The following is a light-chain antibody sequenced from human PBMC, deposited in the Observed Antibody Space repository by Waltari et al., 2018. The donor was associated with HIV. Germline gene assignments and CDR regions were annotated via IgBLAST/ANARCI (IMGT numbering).Light chain of an antibody. CDR3: QQSYTTPRT. V-gene: IGKV1-39*01. CDR1: QDIGSY. Sequence: DIQMTQSPSSLSASVGDRITIRCRASQDIGSYLNWYRHRPGTAPQLLIYVASNLQTGVPSRFRASGSGTEFSLSIDGLQRDDFATYFCQQSYTTPRTFGLGTEVE. J-gene: IGKJ1*01. CDR2: VAS.